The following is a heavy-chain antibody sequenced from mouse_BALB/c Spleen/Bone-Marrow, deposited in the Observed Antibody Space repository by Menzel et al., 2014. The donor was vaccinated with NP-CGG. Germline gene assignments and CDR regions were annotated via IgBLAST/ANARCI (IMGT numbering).Heavy chain of an antibody. D-gene: IGHD2-4*01. CDR2: ISGDGRYT. CDR3: ARHAYYDQTEVSFVC. Sequence: EVNLVESGGGLVKSGGSLKPSCAASGFSFSNYGMSWLRQTPEKRLEWVATISGDGRYTFYSDSVKGRFTISRDNAKNNLYLQLSGLRSEDTALYYCARHAYYDQTEVSFVCWGQGTLVTVSA. J-gene: IGHJ3*01. V-gene: IGHV5-9-2*01. CDR1: GFSFSNYG.